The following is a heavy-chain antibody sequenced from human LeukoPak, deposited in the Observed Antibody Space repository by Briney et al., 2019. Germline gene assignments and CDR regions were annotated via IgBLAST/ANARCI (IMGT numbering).Heavy chain of an antibody. D-gene: IGHD2-21*02. J-gene: IGHJ3*02. CDR2: IYYSGSA. CDR1: GGSISSYY. V-gene: IGHV4-59*08. Sequence: SETLSLTCAVSGGSISSYYWSWIRQPPGKGLEWIGYIYYSGSANYNPSLKSRVTISVDTSKNQFSLKLSSVTAADTAVYYCATLDVTLDDFDIWGQGTMVTVSS. CDR3: ATLDVTLDDFDI.